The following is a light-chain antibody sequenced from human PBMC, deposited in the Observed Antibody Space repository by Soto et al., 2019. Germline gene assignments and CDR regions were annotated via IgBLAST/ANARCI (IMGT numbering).Light chain of an antibody. J-gene: IGKJ1*01. Sequence: EIVLTQSPGTLSLSPGERATLSCRASQSVNSSYLAWYQQKPGQAPRLLIYGASSRATGIPDRFSGSGSGTDFPLTISRLEPEDFAVYYCQQYRTFGQGTKVEIK. CDR2: GAS. CDR1: QSVNSSY. CDR3: QQYRT. V-gene: IGKV3-20*01.